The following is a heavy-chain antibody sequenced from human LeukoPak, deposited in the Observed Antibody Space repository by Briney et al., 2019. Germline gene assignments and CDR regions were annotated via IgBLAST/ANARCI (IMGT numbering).Heavy chain of an antibody. CDR2: IWYGGSNK. V-gene: IGHV3-33*01. Sequence: GGSLRLSCAASGFTFSSYGMHWVRQAPGKGLEWVAVIWYGGSNKYYADSVKGRFTISRDNSKNTLYLQMNSVRAEDTAVYYCARWGTTVTSWGRLVYWGQGTLVTVSS. CDR3: ARWGTTVTSWGRLVY. CDR1: GFTFSSYG. J-gene: IGHJ4*02. D-gene: IGHD4-17*01.